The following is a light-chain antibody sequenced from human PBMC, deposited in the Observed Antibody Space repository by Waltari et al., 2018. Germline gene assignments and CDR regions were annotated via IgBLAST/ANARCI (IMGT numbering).Light chain of an antibody. CDR2: DAS. Sequence: VLTQSPATLSLSPGERATLSCGASQRVSSSFLAWYQQKPGLAPRLLIYDASNRATGIPDRFSGSGSGTDFTLTISRLEPEDFAVYYCQQYGDSPRTFGQGTRQEIK. J-gene: IGKJ5*01. CDR3: QQYGDSPRT. CDR1: QRVSSSF. V-gene: IGKV3D-20*01.